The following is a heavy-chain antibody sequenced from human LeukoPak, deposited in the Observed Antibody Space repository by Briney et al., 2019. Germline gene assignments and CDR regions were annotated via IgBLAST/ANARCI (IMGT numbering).Heavy chain of an antibody. J-gene: IGHJ5*02. CDR1: GYTFTSYY. CDR2: INPSGGST. D-gene: IGHD6-13*01. Sequence: ASVNVSCKASGYTFTSYYMHWVRQAPGQGLEWMGIINPSGGSTSYAQKFQGRVTMTRDTSTSTVYMELSSLRYEDTAVYYCARDSGGMAAAAGFSIFTNWFDPWGQGTLVTVSS. CDR3: ARDSGGMAAAAGFSIFTNWFDP. V-gene: IGHV1-46*01.